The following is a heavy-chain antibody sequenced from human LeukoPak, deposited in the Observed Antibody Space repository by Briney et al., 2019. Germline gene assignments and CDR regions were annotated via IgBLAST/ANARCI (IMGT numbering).Heavy chain of an antibody. CDR2: IDKNGREE. Sequence: GGSLILSCTVSGFTFSNYWMRWVRQAPGKGLEWVASIDKNGREERYVDSVEGRFTISRDNAKNSVYLQMTSLGAEDTAVYYCATYTQNFGATGTDYWGQGTLVTVSS. CDR1: GFTFSNYW. D-gene: IGHD3-10*01. V-gene: IGHV3-7*01. J-gene: IGHJ4*02. CDR3: ATYTQNFGATGTDY.